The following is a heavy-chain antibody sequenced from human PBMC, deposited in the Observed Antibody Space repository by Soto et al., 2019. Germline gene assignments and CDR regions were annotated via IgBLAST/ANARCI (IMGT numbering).Heavy chain of an antibody. CDR1: GYSFTKYW. J-gene: IGHJ6*02. CDR3: ARAAITIFGVVTYYYYGMDV. CDR2: IYPGDSDT. Sequence: GESLKISCKGSGYSFTKYWIAWVRQMPGKGLEWMGIIYPGDSDTRYSPSFQGQVIISVDKSTDTAYVHWISLKASDTAMYYCARAAITIFGVVTYYYYGMDVWGQGTTVTVSS. V-gene: IGHV5-51*01. D-gene: IGHD3-3*01.